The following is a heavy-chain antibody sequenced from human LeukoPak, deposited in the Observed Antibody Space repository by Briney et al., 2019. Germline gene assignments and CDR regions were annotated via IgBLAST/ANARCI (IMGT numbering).Heavy chain of an antibody. V-gene: IGHV4-39*01. D-gene: IGHD3-22*01. CDR2: IYYSGST. Sequence: SETLSLTCTVSGGSTSSSSYYWGWIRQPPGKGLEWIGSIYYSGSTYYNPSLKSRVTISVDTSKNQFSLKLSSVTAADTAVYYCARHVGFTWDSSELDQNNWFDPWGQGTLVTVSS. J-gene: IGHJ5*02. CDR3: ARHVGFTWDSSELDQNNWFDP. CDR1: GGSTSSSSYY.